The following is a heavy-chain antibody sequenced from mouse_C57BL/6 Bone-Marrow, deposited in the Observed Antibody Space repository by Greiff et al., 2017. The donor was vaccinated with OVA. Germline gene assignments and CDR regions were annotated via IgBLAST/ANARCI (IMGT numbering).Heavy chain of an antibody. CDR1: GYTFTSYD. V-gene: IGHV1-85*01. Sequence: VQLQQSGPELVKPGASVKLSCKASGYTFTSYDINWVKQRPGQGLEWIGWIYPRDGSTKYNEKFKGKATLTVDTSSSTAYMELHSLTSEDSAVYFCARKSNPAWCAYWGQGTLVTVSA. CDR2: IYPRDGST. J-gene: IGHJ3*01. CDR3: ARKSNPAWCAY. D-gene: IGHD2-5*01.